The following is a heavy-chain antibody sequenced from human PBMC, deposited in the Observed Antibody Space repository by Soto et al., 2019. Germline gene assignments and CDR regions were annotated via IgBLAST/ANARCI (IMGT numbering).Heavy chain of an antibody. Sequence: GGSLRLSCAASGFTFSSYAMSWVRQAPGKGLEWGSAISGSGGSTYYADSVKGRFTISRDNSKNTLYLQMNSLRAEDTAVYYCAKLSGPAPIANYYGMDVWGQGTTVTVSS. V-gene: IGHV3-23*01. CDR3: AKLSGPAPIANYYGMDV. D-gene: IGHD2-2*01. CDR1: GFTFSSYA. J-gene: IGHJ6*02. CDR2: ISGSGGST.